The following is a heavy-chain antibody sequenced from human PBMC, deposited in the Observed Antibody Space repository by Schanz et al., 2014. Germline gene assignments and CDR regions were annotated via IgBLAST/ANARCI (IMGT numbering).Heavy chain of an antibody. Sequence: EVQLVESGGGLVKPGGSLRLSCAASGFTFSSYSLAWVRQAPGTGLEWVSFISTGRSLYYADSVKGRFTISRDNTKNSVCLQMSSLRAEDTGLYFCARDPVEGAPTPYYFDSWGPGTLVTVSS. CDR3: ARDPVEGAPTPYYFDS. CDR1: GFTFSSYS. D-gene: IGHD1-26*01. V-gene: IGHV3-21*02. J-gene: IGHJ4*02. CDR2: ISTGRSL.